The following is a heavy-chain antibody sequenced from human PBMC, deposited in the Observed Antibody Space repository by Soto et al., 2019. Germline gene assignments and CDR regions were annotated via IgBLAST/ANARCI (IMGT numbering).Heavy chain of an antibody. J-gene: IGHJ3*02. V-gene: IGHV1-2*02. CDR3: ARGGGVGVAGSAAFDM. CDR1: GYPVTAYY. Sequence: QLHLVQSGAVVKKPGASVTVSCSASGYPVTAYYMHWVRQAPGRGLEWMGGINPATGSAKYTQTFPGRVPMARDMSTSTVFKELSGLTSGDTAVFFCARGGGVGVAGSAAFDMWGQGTLVTVSS. CDR2: INPATGSA. D-gene: IGHD3-3*01.